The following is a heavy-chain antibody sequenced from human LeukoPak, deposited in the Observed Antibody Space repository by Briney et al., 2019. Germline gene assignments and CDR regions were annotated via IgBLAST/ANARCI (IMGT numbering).Heavy chain of an antibody. J-gene: IGHJ6*03. Sequence: SETLPLTCAVYGGSFSGYYWSWIRQPPGKGLEWIGEINHSGSTNYNPSLKSRVTISVDTSKNQFSLKLSSVTAADTAVYYCARAHHDTMVRGVIITGNYYYYMDVWGKGTTVTVSS. CDR1: GGSFSGYY. CDR2: INHSGST. D-gene: IGHD3-10*01. CDR3: ARAHHDTMVRGVIITGNYYYYMDV. V-gene: IGHV4-34*01.